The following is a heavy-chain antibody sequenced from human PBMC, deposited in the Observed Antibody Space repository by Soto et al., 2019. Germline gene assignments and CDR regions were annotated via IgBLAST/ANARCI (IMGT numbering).Heavy chain of an antibody. CDR3: ARHVNSNYDLWDAFDI. D-gene: IGHD4-4*01. Sequence: GESLKISCKGSGYSFTSYWIGWVRQMPGKGLEWMGIIYPGDSDTRYSPSFQGQVTISADKSISTAYLQWSSLKASDTAMYYCARHVNSNYDLWDAFDIWGQGTMVTVSS. V-gene: IGHV5-51*01. J-gene: IGHJ3*02. CDR1: GYSFTSYW. CDR2: IYPGDSDT.